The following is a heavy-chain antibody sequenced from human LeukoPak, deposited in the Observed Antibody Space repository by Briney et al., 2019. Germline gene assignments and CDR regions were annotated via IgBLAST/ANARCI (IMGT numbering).Heavy chain of an antibody. CDR3: ARNLELRYDAFDI. CDR2: IYYSGST. J-gene: IGHJ3*02. CDR1: GYSISSNDW. D-gene: IGHD1-26*01. V-gene: IGHV4-28*01. Sequence: SETLSLTCAVSGYSISSNDWWGWIRQPPGKGLEWIGYIYYSGSTYYNPSLKSRVTMSVDTSKNQFSLKLSSVTAVDTAVYYCARNLELRYDAFDIWGQGTSVTVSS.